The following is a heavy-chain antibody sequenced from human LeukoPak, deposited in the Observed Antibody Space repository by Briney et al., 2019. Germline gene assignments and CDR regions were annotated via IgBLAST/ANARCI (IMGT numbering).Heavy chain of an antibody. V-gene: IGHV3-23*01. D-gene: IGHD3-3*01. CDR3: AKDRDFWSGYPSFGPLYFDY. CDR2: ISGSGGST. CDR1: GFTFSSYA. Sequence: GGSLRLSCAASGFTFSSYAMSWVRQAPGKGLEWVSAISGSGGSTYYADSVKGRFTISRDNSKNTLYLQMNSLRAEDTAVYYCAKDRDFWSGYPSFGPLYFDYWGQGTLVTVSS. J-gene: IGHJ4*02.